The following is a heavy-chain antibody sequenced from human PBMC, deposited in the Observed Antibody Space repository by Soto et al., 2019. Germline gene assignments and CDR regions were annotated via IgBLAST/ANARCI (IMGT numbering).Heavy chain of an antibody. CDR3: ARDLVPAAISFYGMDV. V-gene: IGHV1-2*02. J-gene: IGHJ6*02. D-gene: IGHD2-2*01. CDR2: INPNSGAT. Sequence: ASVKVSCQASGYTFTDYYIHWVRQAPGQGLEWMGWINPNSGATNYAQKFQGRVTMTRDTSISTAYMELSRLRSDDTAVYYCARDLVPAAISFYGMDVWGQGTTVTVSS. CDR1: GYTFTDYY.